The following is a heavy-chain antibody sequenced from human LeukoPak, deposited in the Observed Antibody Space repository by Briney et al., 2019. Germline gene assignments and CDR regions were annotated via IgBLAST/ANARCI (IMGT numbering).Heavy chain of an antibody. CDR3: ASGGAAGFDY. CDR1: GFTFSSFE. V-gene: IGHV3-21*01. CDR2: ISSSSSYI. Sequence: PGGSLRLSCAASGFTFSSFEMNWVRQAPGKGLEWVSSISSSSSYIYYADSVKGRFTISRDNAKNSLYLQMNSLRAEDTAVYYCASGGAAGFDYWGQGTLVTVSS. D-gene: IGHD6-13*01. J-gene: IGHJ4*02.